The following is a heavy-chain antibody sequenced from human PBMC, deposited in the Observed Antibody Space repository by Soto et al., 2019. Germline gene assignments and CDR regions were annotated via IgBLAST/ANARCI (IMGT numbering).Heavy chain of an antibody. Sequence: QVQLVQSGAEVKKPGASVKVSCKASGYTFTGYYSHWVRQAPGQGLEWMGWINPNNGDTNCAQKFQGRVNMPRDTPTSTAFMELSSLTFDDTAVYFCASHGGYDYVFDYWGQGTLVTVSS. J-gene: IGHJ4*02. V-gene: IGHV1-2*02. D-gene: IGHD5-12*01. CDR3: ASHGGYDYVFDY. CDR1: GYTFTGYY. CDR2: INPNNGDT.